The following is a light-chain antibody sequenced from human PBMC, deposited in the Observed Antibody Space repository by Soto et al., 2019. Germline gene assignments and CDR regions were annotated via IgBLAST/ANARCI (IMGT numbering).Light chain of an antibody. CDR1: QSVDKY. V-gene: IGKV3-11*01. CDR2: DAS. CDR3: QQCSNWPPEIT. Sequence: EIVLTHSPGTLAVSPCERATLSASASQSVDKYLVWYQQKPGQAPRLLIYDASNWATGIPARFSGSGSGTDFTLTISSLEPEDFAVYYCQQCSNWPPEITFGQGTRLEIK. J-gene: IGKJ5*01.